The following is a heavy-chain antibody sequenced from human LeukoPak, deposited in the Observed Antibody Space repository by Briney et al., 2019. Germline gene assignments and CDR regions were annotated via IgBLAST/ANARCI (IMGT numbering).Heavy chain of an antibody. J-gene: IGHJ5*02. CDR3: ASILEYSSSIWFDP. CDR1: GFTFGSYA. Sequence: PGGSLRLSCAASGFTFGSYAMSWVRQAPGKGLEWVSAISGSGGNTNYADSVKGRFTISRDNSKSTLYLQMNSLRVEDTAVYYCASILEYSSSIWFDPWGQGTLVTVSS. V-gene: IGHV3-23*01. D-gene: IGHD6-6*01. CDR2: ISGSGGNT.